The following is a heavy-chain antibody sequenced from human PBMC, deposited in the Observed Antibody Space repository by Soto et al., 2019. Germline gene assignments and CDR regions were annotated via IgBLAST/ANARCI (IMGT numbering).Heavy chain of an antibody. Sequence: ASVKVSCKASGFTLSSYYVHWVRQAPGQGLEWMGVISPSGGTATYTQQFHDRVTMTRDTSTRTVYMELSSLSSEDTAVYYCARDLCLNIVVVPTTIRAMDVWGQGTTVTVS. CDR1: GFTLSSYY. J-gene: IGHJ6*02. D-gene: IGHD2-2*01. CDR2: ISPSGGTA. V-gene: IGHV1-46*01. CDR3: ARDLCLNIVVVPTTIRAMDV.